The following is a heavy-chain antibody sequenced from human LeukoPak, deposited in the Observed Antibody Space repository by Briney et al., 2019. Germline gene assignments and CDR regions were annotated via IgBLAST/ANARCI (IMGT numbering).Heavy chain of an antibody. V-gene: IGHV3-21*01. CDR2: ISSSSSSI. J-gene: IGHJ6*02. CDR3: ARVHLDWNYVYYYGMDV. D-gene: IGHD1-7*01. CDR1: GFTFRSYN. Sequence: GGSLRLSCAASGFTFRSYNFHWVRQAPGKGLEWVSFISSSSSSIYYADSVKGRFTISRDNAKNSLYLQVNSLRAEDTAVYYCARVHLDWNYVYYYGMDVWGQGSTVTVSS.